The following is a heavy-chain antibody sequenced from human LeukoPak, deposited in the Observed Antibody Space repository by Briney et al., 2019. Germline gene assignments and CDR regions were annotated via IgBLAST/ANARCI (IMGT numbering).Heavy chain of an antibody. CDR3: ASATYGEMVY. D-gene: IGHD4-17*01. J-gene: IGHJ4*02. CDR1: GGSISSYY. V-gene: IGHV4-34*01. CDR2: INHSGST. Sequence: SETLSLTCTVSGGSISSYYWSWIRQPPGKGLEWIGEINHSGSTNYNPSLKSRVTISVDTSKNQFSLKLSSVTAADTAVYYCASATYGEMVYWGQGTLVTVSS.